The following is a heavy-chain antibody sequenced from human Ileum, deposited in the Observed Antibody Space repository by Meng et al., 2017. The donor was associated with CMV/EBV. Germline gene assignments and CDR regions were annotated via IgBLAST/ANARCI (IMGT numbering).Heavy chain of an antibody. Sequence: GGSLRLSCAASGFTFSSSWMHWVRQAPGKGLVWVSRINSDGSSTSDADSVKGRFTISRDNAKNTLYLQMNSLRAEDTAVYYCVRGGSSSGWYSWFDPWGQGTLVTVSS. D-gene: IGHD6-19*01. CDR2: INSDGSST. J-gene: IGHJ5*02. CDR3: VRGGSSSGWYSWFDP. CDR1: GFTFSSSW. V-gene: IGHV3-74*01.